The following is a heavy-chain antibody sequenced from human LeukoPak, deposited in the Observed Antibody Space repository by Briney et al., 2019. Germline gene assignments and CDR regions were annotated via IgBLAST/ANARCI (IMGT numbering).Heavy chain of an antibody. J-gene: IGHJ6*03. CDR1: GYTFTGYY. Sequence: ASVKVSCKASGYTFTGYYMHWVRQAPGQGLEWMGWINPNSGGTNYAQKFQGRVTMTRDTSISTAYMELSRLRSDDTAVYYCARGQIVVVPAAIAYNXYXYMXVWGKGT. CDR3: ARGQIVVVPAAIAYNXYXYMXV. V-gene: IGHV1-2*02. CDR2: INPNSGGT. D-gene: IGHD2-2*02.